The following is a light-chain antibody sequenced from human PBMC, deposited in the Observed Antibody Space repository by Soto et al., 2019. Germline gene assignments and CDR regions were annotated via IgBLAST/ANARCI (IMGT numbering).Light chain of an antibody. V-gene: IGKV3D-20*01. CDR3: QQYGTSPRSIT. J-gene: IGKJ5*01. Sequence: EIVLTQSPATLSLSPGERATLSCRASQSVSINLAWYQQKPGLAPRLLIYATSSRATGIPDRFSGGGSGTDFTLTINKLEPEDFAVYYCQQYGTSPRSITFGQGTRLEIK. CDR2: ATS. CDR1: QSVSIN.